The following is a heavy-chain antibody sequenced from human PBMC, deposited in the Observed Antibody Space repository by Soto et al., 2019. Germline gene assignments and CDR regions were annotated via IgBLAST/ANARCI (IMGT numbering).Heavy chain of an antibody. CDR1: GFTFSSYG. CDR3: ARDSDFGVVIDY. D-gene: IGHD3-3*01. J-gene: IGHJ4*02. CDR2: IWYDGSNK. V-gene: IGHV3-33*01. Sequence: GGSLRLSCAASGFTFSSYGMHWVRQAPGKGLEWVAVIWYDGSNKYYADSVKGRFTISRDNSKNTLYLQMNSLRAEDTAVYYCARDSDFGVVIDYWGQGTLVTVSS.